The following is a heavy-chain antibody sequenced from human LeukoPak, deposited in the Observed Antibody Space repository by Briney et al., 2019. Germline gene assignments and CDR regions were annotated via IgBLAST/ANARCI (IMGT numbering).Heavy chain of an antibody. D-gene: IGHD3-16*02. J-gene: IGHJ4*02. V-gene: IGHV4-34*01. CDR1: GGSFSGYY. CDR2: INHSGST. Sequence: PSETLSLTCAVYGGSFSGYYWSWIRQPPGKGLEWIGEINHSGSTNYNPSLKSRVTISVDTSKNQFSLKLSSVTAADTAVYYCARDPPGSYRGEIDYWGQGILVTVSS. CDR3: ARDPPGSYRGEIDY.